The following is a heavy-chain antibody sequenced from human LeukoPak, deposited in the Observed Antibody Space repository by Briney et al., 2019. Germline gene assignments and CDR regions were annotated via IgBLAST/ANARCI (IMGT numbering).Heavy chain of an antibody. J-gene: IGHJ5*02. D-gene: IGHD4-17*01. CDR3: ARDRLEYGDFTLLNWFDP. Sequence: PGRSLSLSCAASGFTFSSYGMHWVRQAPGKGLEWVAVIWYDGSNKYYADSVKGRFTISRDNSKNTLYLQMNSLRAEDTAVYYCARDRLEYGDFTLLNWFDPWGQGTLVTVSS. V-gene: IGHV3-33*01. CDR1: GFTFSSYG. CDR2: IWYDGSNK.